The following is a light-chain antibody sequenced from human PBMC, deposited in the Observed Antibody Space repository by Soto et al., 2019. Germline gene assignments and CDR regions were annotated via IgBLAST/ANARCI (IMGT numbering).Light chain of an antibody. CDR1: QSISSW. CDR2: KAS. Sequence: DIQMTQSPSTLSASVGDRVTITCRASQSISSWLAWYQQKPGKAPKLLIYKASSLESGVPSRFSGSGSGTEFPLTISSLQPDDFATYYCQQYNSYPGTFGPGTKVDIK. V-gene: IGKV1-5*03. CDR3: QQYNSYPGT. J-gene: IGKJ3*01.